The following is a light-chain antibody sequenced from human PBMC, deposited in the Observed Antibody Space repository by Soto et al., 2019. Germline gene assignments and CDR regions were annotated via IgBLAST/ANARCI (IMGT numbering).Light chain of an antibody. V-gene: IGKV3-20*01. CDR2: GAS. CDR1: QSVSSSY. J-gene: IGKJ1*01. Sequence: EIVVTHSPSTLSLSPGERASLSCRASQSVSSSYLAWYQQKPGQAPRLLIYGASSRATGIPDRFSGSGSGTDFTLTISRLEPEDFAVYYCQQYGSSPRTFGQGTKVDIK. CDR3: QQYGSSPRT.